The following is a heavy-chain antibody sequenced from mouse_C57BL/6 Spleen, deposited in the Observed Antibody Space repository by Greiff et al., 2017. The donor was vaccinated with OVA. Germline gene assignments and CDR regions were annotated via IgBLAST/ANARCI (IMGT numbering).Heavy chain of an antibody. CDR1: GYTFTSYW. J-gene: IGHJ4*01. CDR2: IDPSDSYT. Sequence: QVQLQQPGAELVRPGTSVKLSCKASGYTFTSYWMHWVKQRPGQGLEWIGVIDPSDSYTNYNQKFKGKATLTVDTSSSTAYMQLSSLTSEDSAVYYCARSGLTGRAMDYWGQGTSVTVSS. CDR3: ARSGLTGRAMDY. D-gene: IGHD4-1*01. V-gene: IGHV1-59*01.